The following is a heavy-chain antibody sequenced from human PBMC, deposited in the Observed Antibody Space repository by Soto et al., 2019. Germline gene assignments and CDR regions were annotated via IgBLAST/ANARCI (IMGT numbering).Heavy chain of an antibody. D-gene: IGHD3-10*01. V-gene: IGHV4-34*01. Sequence: RXLACACYFGSFSGYYCSWIRQPPGKGLEWIGEINHSGSTNYNPSLKSRVTISVDTSKNQFSLKLSSVTAADTAVYYCARGSGFGELLPFDYWGQGTLVTVSS. CDR3: ARGSGFGELLPFDY. CDR1: FGSFSGYY. CDR2: INHSGST. J-gene: IGHJ4*02.